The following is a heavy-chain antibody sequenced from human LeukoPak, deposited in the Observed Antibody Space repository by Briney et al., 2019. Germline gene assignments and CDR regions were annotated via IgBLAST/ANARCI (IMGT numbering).Heavy chain of an antibody. Sequence: GGSLKLSCAASGFSSSDYWMHWVRHAPGKGLVWVSRMNSDGTTTNYADSVKGRFTISRDNAKNTLYLQMNSLRAEDTAVYYCARGRGPYGWFDPWGQGTLVTVSS. CDR1: GFSSSDYW. CDR2: MNSDGTTT. V-gene: IGHV3-74*01. J-gene: IGHJ5*02. D-gene: IGHD3-10*01. CDR3: ARGRGPYGWFDP.